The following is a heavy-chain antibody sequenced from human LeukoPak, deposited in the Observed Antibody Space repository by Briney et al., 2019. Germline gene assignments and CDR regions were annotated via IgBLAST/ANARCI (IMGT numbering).Heavy chain of an antibody. CDR1: GGSISSYY. CDR3: ARAEVDSSSWYEPSWFDP. V-gene: IGHV4-59*08. CDR2: IYYSGST. J-gene: IGHJ5*02. D-gene: IGHD6-13*01. Sequence: PSETLSLTCTVSGGSISSYYWSWIRQPPGKGLEWIGYIYYSGSTNYNPSLKSRVTISVDTSKNQFSLKLSSVTAADTAVYYCARAEVDSSSWYEPSWFDPWGQGTLVTVSS.